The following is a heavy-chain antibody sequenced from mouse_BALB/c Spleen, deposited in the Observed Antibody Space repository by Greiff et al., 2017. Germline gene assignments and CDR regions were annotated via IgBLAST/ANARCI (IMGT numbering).Heavy chain of an antibody. CDR3: ARNGYAMDY. CDR1: GYTFTSYW. V-gene: IGHV1S81*02. CDR2: INPSNGRT. Sequence: QVQLQQSGAELVKPGASVKLSCKASGYTFTSYWMHWVKQRPGQGLEWIGEINPSNGRTNYNEKFKSKATLTVDKSSSTAYMQLSSLTSEDSAVYYCARNGYAMDYWGQGTSVTVSS. J-gene: IGHJ4*01.